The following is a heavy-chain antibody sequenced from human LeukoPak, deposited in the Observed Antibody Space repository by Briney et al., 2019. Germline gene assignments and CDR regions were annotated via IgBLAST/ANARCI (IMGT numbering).Heavy chain of an antibody. D-gene: IGHD4-17*01. V-gene: IGHV3-66*01. Sequence: GGSLRLSCAASGFTVSTNYMSWVRQAPGKGLEWVSLIYSGGGTYYADSVKGRFTISRDNYRNTLYLQMNSLRVDDTAVYYCARGFRSVTTWGYFDYWGQGALVTVSS. J-gene: IGHJ4*02. CDR3: ARGFRSVTTWGYFDY. CDR1: GFTVSTNY. CDR2: IYSGGGT.